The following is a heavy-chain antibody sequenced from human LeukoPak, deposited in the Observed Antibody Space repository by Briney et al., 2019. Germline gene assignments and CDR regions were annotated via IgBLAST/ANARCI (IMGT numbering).Heavy chain of an antibody. Sequence: SETLSLTCAVYGGSFSGYYWRWIRQPPGKGLEWIGEINHSGSTNYNPSLKSRVTISVDTSKNQFSLKLSSVTAADTAVYYCASKGRIAALGDYWGQGTLVTVSS. CDR1: GGSFSGYY. CDR3: ASKGRIAALGDY. D-gene: IGHD6-6*01. CDR2: INHSGST. J-gene: IGHJ4*02. V-gene: IGHV4-34*01.